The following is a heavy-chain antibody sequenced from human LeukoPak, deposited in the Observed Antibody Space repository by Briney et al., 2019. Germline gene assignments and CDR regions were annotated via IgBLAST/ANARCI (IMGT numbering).Heavy chain of an antibody. D-gene: IGHD5-18*01. CDR3: ARGAWAGGDTAMAPGGY. J-gene: IGHJ4*02. CDR1: GYTFTSYG. Sequence: ASVKVSCKASGYTFTSYGISWVRQAPGQGLEWMGWISAYNGNTNYAQKLQGRVTMTTDTSTSTAYMELRSLRSDDTAVYYCARGAWAGGDTAMAPGGYWGQGTLVTVSS. CDR2: ISAYNGNT. V-gene: IGHV1-18*01.